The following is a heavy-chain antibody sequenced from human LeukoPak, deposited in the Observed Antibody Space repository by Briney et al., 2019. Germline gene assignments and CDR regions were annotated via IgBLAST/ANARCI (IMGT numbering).Heavy chain of an antibody. CDR3: ATPRGDRSRAFDI. Sequence: GGSLRLSCAASGFTVSSNYMSWVRQAPGKGLEWVSVIYSGGSTYYADSVKGRSTISRDNSKNTLYLQMSSLRAEDTAVYYCATPRGDRSRAFDIWGQGTMVTVSS. V-gene: IGHV3-66*01. CDR1: GFTVSSNY. J-gene: IGHJ3*02. CDR2: IYSGGST. D-gene: IGHD3-16*01.